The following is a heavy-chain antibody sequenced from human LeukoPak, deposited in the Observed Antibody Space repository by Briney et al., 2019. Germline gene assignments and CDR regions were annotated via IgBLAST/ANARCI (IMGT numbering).Heavy chain of an antibody. J-gene: IGHJ3*02. V-gene: IGHV4-38-2*01. Sequence: SETLSLTCAVSGYSISSGYYWGWIRQPPGKGPEWIGSIYHSGSTYYNPSLKSRVTISVDTSKNQFSLKLSSVTAADTAVYYCARPNLGYYFDAFDIWGQGTMVTVSS. CDR2: IYHSGST. CDR1: GYSISSGYY. D-gene: IGHD3-22*01. CDR3: ARPNLGYYFDAFDI.